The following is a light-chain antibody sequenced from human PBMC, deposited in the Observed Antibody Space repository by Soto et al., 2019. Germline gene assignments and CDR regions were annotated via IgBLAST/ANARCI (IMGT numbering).Light chain of an antibody. V-gene: IGLV1-44*01. CDR3: PAWDDSLRAVV. Sequence: QAVVTQSPSASGTPGQRVTISCSGSRSNIGTYTVNWYQQLPGTAPTLLIFRNHQRPSGVPDRFSGSKSGTSASLAISGPQSEDEADYYCPAWDDSLRAVVFGGGTKVTVL. J-gene: IGLJ2*01. CDR1: RSNIGTYT. CDR2: RNH.